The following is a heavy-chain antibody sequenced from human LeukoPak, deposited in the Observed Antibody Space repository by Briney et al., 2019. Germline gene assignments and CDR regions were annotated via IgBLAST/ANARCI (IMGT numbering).Heavy chain of an antibody. J-gene: IGHJ4*02. D-gene: IGHD6-13*01. Sequence: SETLSLTCTVSGDSFSSHYWTWIRQPPGKGLEWIGYISYRGSTNYNPSLKSRVTISIDTSKNQFSLRLSSVTAADTAVYYCARHAGGISATGTRPFDYWGQGTLVTVSS. CDR1: GDSFSSHY. CDR2: ISYRGST. V-gene: IGHV4-59*11. CDR3: ARHAGGISATGTRPFDY.